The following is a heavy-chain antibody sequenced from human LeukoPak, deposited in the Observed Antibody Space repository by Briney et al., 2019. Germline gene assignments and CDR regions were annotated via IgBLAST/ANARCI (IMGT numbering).Heavy chain of an antibody. D-gene: IGHD1-26*01. CDR3: AKGRLGIVGATAHY. J-gene: IGHJ4*02. V-gene: IGHV3-23*01. CDR1: GFTFSSYA. CDR2: ISGSGGST. Sequence: GGSLRLSCAASGFTFSSYAMSWVRQAPGKGLEWVSAISGSGGSTYYADSVKGRFTISRDNSKNTLYLQMNSLRAEDAAVYYCAKGRLGIVGATAHYWGQGTLVTVSS.